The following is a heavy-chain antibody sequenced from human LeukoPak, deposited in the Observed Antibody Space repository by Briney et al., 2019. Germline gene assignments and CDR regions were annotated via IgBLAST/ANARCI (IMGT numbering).Heavy chain of an antibody. Sequence: PGGSLRLSCAASGFTVTNIYVSCVRQAPGKGLEWVSVIYSGGSTYYIDSVKGRFTMSRDNSKNTLYLQMNSLRPEDTAMYYCARDVYSSGWYAGFEYWGQGTLVTVSS. CDR3: ARDVYSSGWYAGFEY. V-gene: IGHV3-66*01. J-gene: IGHJ4*02. CDR2: IYSGGST. D-gene: IGHD6-19*01. CDR1: GFTVTNIY.